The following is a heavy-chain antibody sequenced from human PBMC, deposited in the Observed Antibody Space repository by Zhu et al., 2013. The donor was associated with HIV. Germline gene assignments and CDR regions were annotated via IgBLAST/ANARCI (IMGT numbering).Heavy chain of an antibody. J-gene: IGHJ6*02. V-gene: IGHV1-69*06. CDR1: GGTFSSYA. CDR3: ARQRGNDYGDYPTRGDYYVLLRYGR. CDR2: IIPIFGTA. D-gene: IGHD4-17*01. Sequence: QVQLVQSGAEVKKPGSSVKVSCKASGGTFSSYAISWVRQAPGQGLEWMGGIIPIFGTANYAQKFQGRVTITADKSTSTAYMELSSLRSEDTAVYYCARQRGNDYGDYPTRGDYYVLLRYGRLGPRQRSPSP.